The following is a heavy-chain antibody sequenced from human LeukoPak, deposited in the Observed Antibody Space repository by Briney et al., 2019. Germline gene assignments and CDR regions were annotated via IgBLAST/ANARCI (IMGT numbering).Heavy chain of an antibody. J-gene: IGHJ4*02. CDR2: IYSGGST. V-gene: IGHV3-53*01. CDR3: AREVYYDSSGYHSPSFDY. D-gene: IGHD3-22*01. CDR1: GFTVSSNY. Sequence: GGSLRLSCAASGFTVSSNYVSWVRQAPGKGLEWVSVIYSGGSTYYADSVKGRFTISRDNSKNTLYLQMNSLRAEDTAVYYCAREVYYDSSGYHSPSFDYWGQGTLVTVSS.